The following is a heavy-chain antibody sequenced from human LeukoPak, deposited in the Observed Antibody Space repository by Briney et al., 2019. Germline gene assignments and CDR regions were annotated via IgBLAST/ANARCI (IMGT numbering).Heavy chain of an antibody. D-gene: IGHD6-19*01. CDR2: IYSGGST. CDR1: GFTVSSNY. J-gene: IGHJ4*02. V-gene: IGHV3-53*01. Sequence: GESLRLSCAASGFTVSSNYMSWVRQAPGKGLEWVSVIYSGGSTYYADSVKGRFTISRDNSKNTLYLQMNSLRAEDTAVYYCARESYSSGWYDYWGQGTLVTVSS. CDR3: ARESYSSGWYDY.